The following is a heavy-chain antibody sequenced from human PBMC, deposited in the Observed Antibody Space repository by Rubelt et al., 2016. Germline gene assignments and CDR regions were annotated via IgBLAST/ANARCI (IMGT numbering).Heavy chain of an antibody. CDR1: GFTFSTYG. D-gene: IGHD2/OR15-2a*01. CDR2: ISGSGGST. J-gene: IGHJ4*02. CDR3: AKVVSTTGLWYFDY. Sequence: PGGSLRLSCAASGFTFSTYGMTWVRQAPGKGLEWVSAISGSGGSTFYADSVKGRFIISRDSSTNTLYLRMNSLRVEDSAIYYCAKVVSTTGLWYFDYWGQGTLVTVSS. V-gene: IGHV3-23*01.